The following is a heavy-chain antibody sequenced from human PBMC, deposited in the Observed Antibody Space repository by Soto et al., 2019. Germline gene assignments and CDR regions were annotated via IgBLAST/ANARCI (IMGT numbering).Heavy chain of an antibody. D-gene: IGHD6-13*01. CDR2: ISGSGGST. CDR1: GFTFSSYA. J-gene: IGHJ4*02. V-gene: IGHV3-23*01. CDR3: AKGVRYSSSWIDY. Sequence: EVQLLESGGGLVQPGGSLRLSCAASGFTFSSYAMSWVRQAPGKGREWVSAISGSGGSTYYADSVKGRFTISRDNSKNTLYLQMNSLRAEDTAVYYCAKGVRYSSSWIDYWGQGTLVTVSS.